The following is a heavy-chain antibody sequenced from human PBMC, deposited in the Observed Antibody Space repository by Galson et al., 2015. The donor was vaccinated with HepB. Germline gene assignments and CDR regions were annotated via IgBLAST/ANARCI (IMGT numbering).Heavy chain of an antibody. Sequence: SLRLSCAASGFTFSSYSMHWVRQAPGKGLEWVAVISYDGTNKYHADSVKGRLTISRDNSRNTLYLQMNSLRAEDTAVYYCATDGKSGNPGTHFDYWGQGTLVTVSS. V-gene: IGHV3-30-3*01. CDR2: ISYDGTNK. CDR3: ATDGKSGNPGTHFDY. J-gene: IGHJ4*02. CDR1: GFTFSSYS. D-gene: IGHD4-23*01.